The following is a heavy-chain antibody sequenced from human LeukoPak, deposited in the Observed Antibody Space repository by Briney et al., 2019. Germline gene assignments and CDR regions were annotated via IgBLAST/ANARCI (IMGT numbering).Heavy chain of an antibody. CDR3: AKDNPGYCSSTSCSNDY. Sequence: GGSLRLSCAASGFTFSSYAMSWVRQAPGKGLEWVSAISGSGGSTYYADSVKGRFTISRDNSKNTLYLQMNSLRAEDTAVYYCAKDNPGYCSSTSCSNDYWGQGTLVTVSS. D-gene: IGHD2-2*01. J-gene: IGHJ4*02. V-gene: IGHV3-23*01. CDR1: GFTFSSYA. CDR2: ISGSGGST.